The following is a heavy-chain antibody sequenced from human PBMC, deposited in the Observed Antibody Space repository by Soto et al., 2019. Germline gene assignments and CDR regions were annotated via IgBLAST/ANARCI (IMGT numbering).Heavy chain of an antibody. D-gene: IGHD4-4*01. J-gene: IGHJ4*02. V-gene: IGHV3-48*01. CDR1: GFTFSSYS. CDR3: AKAATITTLYNFDF. CDR2: ISSSSSTI. Sequence: VGSLRLSCAASGFTFSSYSMNWVRQAPGKGLEWVSYISSSSSTIYYADSVKGRFTISRDNAKNTLYLQMNSLRAEDTAVYYCAKAATITTLYNFDFWGQGTLVTVSS.